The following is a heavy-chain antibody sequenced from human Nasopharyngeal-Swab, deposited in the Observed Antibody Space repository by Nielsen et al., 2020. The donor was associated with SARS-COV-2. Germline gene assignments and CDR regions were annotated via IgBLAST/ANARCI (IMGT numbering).Heavy chain of an antibody. CDR2: IYYSGST. D-gene: IGHD3-10*01. V-gene: IGHV4-59*01. CDR3: ARCITVIQGGPYYYYFGMDV. J-gene: IGHJ6*02. Sequence: WIRQPPGKGLEWIGYIYYSGSTYYNPSLRSRVTISVDTSKNQFSPKLNSVTAADTAVYYCARCITVIQGGPYYYYFGMDVWGQGTTVTVSS.